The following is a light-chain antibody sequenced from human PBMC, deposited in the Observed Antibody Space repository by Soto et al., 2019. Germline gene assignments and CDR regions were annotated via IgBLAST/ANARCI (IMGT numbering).Light chain of an antibody. CDR2: LGS. V-gene: IGKV2-28*01. Sequence: DIVMTQSPLSLPVTPGEPASISCRSSQSLLHSNGYNYLDWYLQKPGQSPQLLIYLGSNRASGVPDRFSGSGSGTEFTLTISSLQPEDFASYYCLQDYGDSWTFGQGTKVDIK. J-gene: IGKJ1*01. CDR3: LQDYGDSWT. CDR1: QSLLHSNGYNY.